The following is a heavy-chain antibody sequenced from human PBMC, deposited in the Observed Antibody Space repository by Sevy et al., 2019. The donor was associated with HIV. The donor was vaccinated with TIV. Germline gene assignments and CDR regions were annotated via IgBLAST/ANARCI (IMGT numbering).Heavy chain of an antibody. CDR1: GFTFSSYS. CDR3: ARVGADYYYYGMDV. J-gene: IGHJ6*02. Sequence: GGSLRLSCAASGFTFSSYSMNWVRQAPGKGLEWVSSISSSSSYIYYADSVKGRFTISRDNAKNSLYLQMNSLRAEDTAVYYYARVGADYYYYGMDVWGQGTTVTVSS. V-gene: IGHV3-21*01. CDR2: ISSSSSYI. D-gene: IGHD1-26*01.